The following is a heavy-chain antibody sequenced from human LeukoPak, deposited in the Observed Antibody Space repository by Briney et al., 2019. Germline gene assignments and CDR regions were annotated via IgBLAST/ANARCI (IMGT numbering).Heavy chain of an antibody. J-gene: IGHJ6*03. Sequence: SETLSLTCTVSDDSITMYYWTWIRQPPGKGLEWIGYVDHTGSTKFNPSLNGRVSISRDTSNNFFSLRLRSVTAADTAVYFCARGRVSSSTWYSTYYYSFYMDFWGKGTTVTVSS. CDR3: ARGRVSSSTWYSTYYYSFYMDF. V-gene: IGHV4-59*01. CDR2: VDHTGST. D-gene: IGHD4-11*01. CDR1: DDSITMYY.